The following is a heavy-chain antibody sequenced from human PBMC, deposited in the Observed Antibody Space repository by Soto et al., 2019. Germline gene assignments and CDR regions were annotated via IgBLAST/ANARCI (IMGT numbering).Heavy chain of an antibody. D-gene: IGHD3-10*01. V-gene: IGHV3-23*01. CDR1: GLAFGNYA. CDR2: VSTNGRST. CDR3: AKDRAFIYLYGLDV. Sequence: WGSLRLSCRASGLAFGNYAMNWVRQVPGRGLEWVAGVSTNGRSTYYADSVRGRFTISRDNSKITLYLRMNSLRAEDTAVYYCAKDRAFIYLYGLDVWGQGTMVTVSS. J-gene: IGHJ6*02.